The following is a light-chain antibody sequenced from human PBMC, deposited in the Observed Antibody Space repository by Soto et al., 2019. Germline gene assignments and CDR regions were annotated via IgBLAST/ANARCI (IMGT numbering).Light chain of an antibody. CDR1: QSARSNY. J-gene: IGKJ4*01. Sequence: EIVLTQSPGTLSLSSGERATLSCRASQSARSNYLAWYQQKPGQAPRLLIYGASSRATGIPDRFGGSGSGTDFTLTISRLEPEDFAVYYCQQYASSPLTFGGGTKVEIK. CDR3: QQYASSPLT. V-gene: IGKV3-20*01. CDR2: GAS.